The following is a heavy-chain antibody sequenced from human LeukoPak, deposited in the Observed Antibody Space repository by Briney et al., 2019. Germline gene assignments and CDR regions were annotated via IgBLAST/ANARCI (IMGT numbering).Heavy chain of an antibody. CDR1: GGSVSSNSAA. CDR3: ARENYDCGDYEVPSSMDV. CDR2: TYYRSKWYN. V-gene: IGHV6-1*01. D-gene: IGHD4-17*01. J-gene: IGHJ6*02. Sequence: SQTLSLTCAISGGSVSSNSAAWNWIRQSPSRGLEWLGRTYYRSKWYNDYAVSVKSRITINPDTSKNQFSLQLNSVTPEDTAVYYCARENYDCGDYEVPSSMDVWGQGTTVTVSS.